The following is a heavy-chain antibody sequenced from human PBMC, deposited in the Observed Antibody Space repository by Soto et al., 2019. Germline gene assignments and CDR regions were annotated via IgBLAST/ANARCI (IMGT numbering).Heavy chain of an antibody. J-gene: IGHJ3*02. V-gene: IGHV6-1*01. D-gene: IGHD2-2*01. CDR3: ARALGYCSSTSCRGSGFDI. CDR2: TYYRSKWYN. CDR1: GDSVSSNSAA. Sequence: LSLTCAISGDSVSSNSAAWNWIRQSPSRGLEWLGRTYYRSKWYNDYAVSVKSRITINPDTSKNQFSLQLNSVTPEDTAVYYCARALGYCSSTSCRGSGFDIWGQGTMVTVS.